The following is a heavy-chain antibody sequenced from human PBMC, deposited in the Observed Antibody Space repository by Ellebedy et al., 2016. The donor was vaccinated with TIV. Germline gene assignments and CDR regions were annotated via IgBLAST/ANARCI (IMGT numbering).Heavy chain of an antibody. D-gene: IGHD6-19*01. CDR3: ARFRYTSAWHLGHNGLDC. J-gene: IGHJ4*02. Sequence: PGGSLRLSCAASGFRFGDYYMTWIRQAPGKGLEWISFTSGDGGYTYYSDSVKGRFTISRDNAAHSLYLQINSLRADDTAVYYCARFRYTSAWHLGHNGLDCWGQGTLVSVSS. CDR2: TSGDGGYT. V-gene: IGHV3-11*01. CDR1: GFRFGDYY.